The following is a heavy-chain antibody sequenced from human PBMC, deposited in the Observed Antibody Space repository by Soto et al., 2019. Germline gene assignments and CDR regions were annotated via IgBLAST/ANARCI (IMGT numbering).Heavy chain of an antibody. CDR3: AGGVVAASKLYYYYYGMDV. D-gene: IGHD2-15*01. Sequence: ASVKVSCKASGGTFSSYAISCVRQAPGQGLEWMGGIIPIFGTANYAQKFQGRVTITADKSTSTAYMELSSLRSEDTAVYYCAGGVVAASKLYYYYYGMDVWGQGTTVTVSS. CDR2: IIPIFGTA. CDR1: GGTFSSYA. V-gene: IGHV1-69*06. J-gene: IGHJ6*02.